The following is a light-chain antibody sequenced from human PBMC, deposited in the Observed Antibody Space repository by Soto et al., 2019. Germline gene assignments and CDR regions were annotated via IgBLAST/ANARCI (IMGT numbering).Light chain of an antibody. V-gene: IGKV1D-12*01. Sequence: VQMTQSPWCVSASVWERVTMTCRASQGISSWLAWYQRKPGRAPKLLIYAASRLQAGVPLRFSGSGSGTDFTLTISDLQPEDFATYYCQQLNSFPLTFGQGTRLEIK. CDR2: AAS. J-gene: IGKJ5*01. CDR1: QGISSW. CDR3: QQLNSFPLT.